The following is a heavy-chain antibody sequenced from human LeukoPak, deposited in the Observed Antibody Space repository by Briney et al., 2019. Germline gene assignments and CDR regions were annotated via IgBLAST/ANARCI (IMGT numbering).Heavy chain of an antibody. CDR2: IIPIFGTA. D-gene: IGHD3-3*01. Sequence: GASVKVSCKASGGTFSSYAISWVRQAPGQGLEWMGGIIPIFGTANYAQNFQGRVTITADESTSTAYMELSSLRSEDTAVYYCASVLRFLEWLLPDYWGQGTLVTVSS. CDR3: ASVLRFLEWLLPDY. CDR1: GGTFSSYA. V-gene: IGHV1-69*13. J-gene: IGHJ4*02.